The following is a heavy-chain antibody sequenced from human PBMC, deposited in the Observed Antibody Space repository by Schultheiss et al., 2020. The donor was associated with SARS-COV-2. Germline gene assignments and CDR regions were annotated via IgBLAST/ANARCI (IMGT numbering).Heavy chain of an antibody. CDR3: ACDYSRGGY. D-gene: IGHD4-11*01. CDR2: ISGSGIYI. CDR1: GFTFSAYS. Sequence: GGSLRLSCAASGFTFSAYSMNWVRQARGKGLEWVSSISGSGIYIYYADSVKGRFTISRDNAKNSLYLQMNSLRAEDTAVYYCACDYSRGGYWGQGTLVTVSS. J-gene: IGHJ4*02. V-gene: IGHV3-21*01.